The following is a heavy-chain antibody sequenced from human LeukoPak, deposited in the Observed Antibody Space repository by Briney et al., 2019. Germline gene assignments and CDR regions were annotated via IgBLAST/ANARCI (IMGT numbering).Heavy chain of an antibody. CDR1: GFAFSTYE. CDR2: ITISGQTK. CDR3: ARGDPHADL. V-gene: IGHV3-48*03. Sequence: GGSLRLSCAASGFAFSTYEMGWVRQAPGKGLEWIADITISGQTKNYADSVKGRFTISRDNAMSSLYPQMNSLRVEDTGVFYCARGDPHADLWGQGTLVTVSS. J-gene: IGHJ5*02.